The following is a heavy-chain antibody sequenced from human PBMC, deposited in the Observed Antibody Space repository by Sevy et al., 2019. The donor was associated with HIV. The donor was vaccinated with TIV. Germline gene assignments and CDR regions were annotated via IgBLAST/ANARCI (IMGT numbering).Heavy chain of an antibody. Sequence: ASVKVSCKASGYTFTDYYIHWVRQAPGQGLEWMGWINPKSGGTNYAQKFHGRVTMTRDTSISTAYMELSRLRSDDTAVYYCARVVDSAGIDPYYYGVDVWGPGATVTVSS. D-gene: IGHD6-13*01. J-gene: IGHJ6*02. CDR3: ARVVDSAGIDPYYYGVDV. CDR2: INPKSGGT. V-gene: IGHV1-2*02. CDR1: GYTFTDYY.